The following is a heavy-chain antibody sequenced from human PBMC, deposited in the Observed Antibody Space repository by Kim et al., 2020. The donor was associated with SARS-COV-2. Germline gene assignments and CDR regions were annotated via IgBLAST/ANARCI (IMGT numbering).Heavy chain of an antibody. V-gene: IGHV4-34*01. CDR3: ARGKHRVLAAAGNYYYGM. J-gene: IGHJ6*01. CDR2: INHSGST. Sequence: SETLSLTCAVYGGSFSGYYWSWIRQPPGKGLEWIGEINHSGSTNYNPSLKSRVTISVDTSKNQFSLKLSSVTAADTAVYYCARGKHRVLAAAGNYYYGM. D-gene: IGHD6-13*01. CDR1: GGSFSGYY.